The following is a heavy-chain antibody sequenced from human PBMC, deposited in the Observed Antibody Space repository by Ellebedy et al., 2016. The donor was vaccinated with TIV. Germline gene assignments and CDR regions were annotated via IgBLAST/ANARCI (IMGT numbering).Heavy chain of an antibody. CDR2: IYHSGST. Sequence: LRLXCAVSGGSISSGGYSWSWIRQPPGKGLEWIGYIYHSGSTYYNPSLKSRVTISVDRSKNQFSLKLSSVTAADTAVYYCARASGIAVAGFDYWGQGTLVTVSS. CDR1: GGSISSGGYS. D-gene: IGHD6-19*01. CDR3: ARASGIAVAGFDY. V-gene: IGHV4-30-2*01. J-gene: IGHJ4*02.